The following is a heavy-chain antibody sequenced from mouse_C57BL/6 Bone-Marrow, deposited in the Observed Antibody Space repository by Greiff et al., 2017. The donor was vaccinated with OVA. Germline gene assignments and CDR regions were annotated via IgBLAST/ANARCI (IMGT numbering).Heavy chain of an antibody. D-gene: IGHD4-1*01. CDR1: GYAFSSSW. CDR2: IYPGDGDT. V-gene: IGHV1-82*01. CDR3: ARSGEDYAMDY. Sequence: VKLQESGPELVKPGASVKISCKASGYAFSSSWMNWVKQRPGKGLEWIGRIYPGDGDTNYNGKFKGKATLTADKSSSTAYMQLSSLTSEDSAVYFCARSGEDYAMDYWGQGTSVTVSS. J-gene: IGHJ4*01.